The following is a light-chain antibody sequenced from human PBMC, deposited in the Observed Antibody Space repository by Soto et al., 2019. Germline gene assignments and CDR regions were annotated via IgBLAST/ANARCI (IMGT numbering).Light chain of an antibody. CDR2: EDT. CDR3: CSYAGNRTFV. V-gene: IGLV2-23*02. CDR1: SSDVGDYNY. J-gene: IGLJ3*02. Sequence: QSVLTQPASVSGSPGQSITISCTGASSDVGDYNYVSWYRQHPGKAPQVLIYEDTKRPSGVSFRFSASKSGKTASLTISGLQAEDEADYHCCSYAGNRTFVFGGGTKLTVL.